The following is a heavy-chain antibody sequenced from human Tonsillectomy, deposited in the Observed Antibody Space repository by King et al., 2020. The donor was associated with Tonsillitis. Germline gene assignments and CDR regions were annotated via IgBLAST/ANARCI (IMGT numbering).Heavy chain of an antibody. CDR3: ARIAAAGQRDWYFDL. CDR2: IDWDDDK. J-gene: IGHJ2*01. CDR1: GFSLSTSGMC. V-gene: IGHV2-70*01. D-gene: IGHD6-13*01. Sequence: TLKESGPALVKPTQTLTLTCTFSGFSLSTSGMCVSWIRQPPGKALEWLALIDWDDDKYYSTSLKTRLTISKDTSKNQVVLTMTNMDPVDTATYYCARIAAAGQRDWYFDLWGRGTLVTVSS.